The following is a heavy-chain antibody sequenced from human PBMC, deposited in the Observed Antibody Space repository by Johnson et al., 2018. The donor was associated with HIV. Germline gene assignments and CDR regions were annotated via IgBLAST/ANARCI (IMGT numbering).Heavy chain of an antibody. J-gene: IGHJ3*02. CDR1: GFTFSFYW. D-gene: IGHD6-19*01. CDR2: INQDGVEK. Sequence: VQLVESGGGLVQPGGSLRLSCGASGFTFSFYWMSWVRQAPGKGLGWVANINQDGVEKYYVASVKGRFTISRDNDTNSLFLQMNIVRDEDTAVYYCVRGGAVAPSSGFDIWGQGTKVTVSS. CDR3: VRGGAVAPSSGFDI. V-gene: IGHV3-7*05.